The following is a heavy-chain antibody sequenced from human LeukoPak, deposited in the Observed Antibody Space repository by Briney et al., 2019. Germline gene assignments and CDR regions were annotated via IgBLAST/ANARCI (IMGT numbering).Heavy chain of an antibody. V-gene: IGHV1-18*01. CDR2: ISAYNGNT. CDR1: GYTFTSYG. CDR3: ARAVIAAAGTVVDY. J-gene: IGHJ4*02. Sequence: ASVKVSCKASGYTFTSYGIRWVRQAPGQGLEWMGWISAYNGNTNYAQKLQGRVTMTTDTSTSTAYMELRSLRSDDTAVYYCARAVIAAAGTVVDYWGQGTLVTVSS. D-gene: IGHD6-13*01.